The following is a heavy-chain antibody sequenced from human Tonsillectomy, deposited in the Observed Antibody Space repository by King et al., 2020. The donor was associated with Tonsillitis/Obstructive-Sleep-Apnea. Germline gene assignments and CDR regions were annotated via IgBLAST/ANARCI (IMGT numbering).Heavy chain of an antibody. D-gene: IGHD6-25*01. CDR3: TTDKRIPYFQH. CDR2: ITSKTDGGTT. J-gene: IGHJ1*01. V-gene: IGHV3-15*01. Sequence: DVQLVESGGGLVKPGGSLRVSCAASGFTFTNAWMSWVRQAPGKGLEWVGRITSKTDGGTTDYAAPVKGRFTISRDDSKNTLYQLMNSLKTEDTAVYYCTTDKRIPYFQHWGQGTLVTVSS. CDR1: GFTFTNAW.